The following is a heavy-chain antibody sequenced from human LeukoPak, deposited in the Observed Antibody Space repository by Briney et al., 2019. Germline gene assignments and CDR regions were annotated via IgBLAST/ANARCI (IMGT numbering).Heavy chain of an antibody. CDR1: GFTFSSYA. D-gene: IGHD6-19*01. V-gene: IGHV3-30-3*01. Sequence: GRSLRLSCAASGFTFSSYAMHWVRQAPGKGLERVAVISYDGSNKYYADSVKGRFTISRDNPKNTLYLQMDTLGAEDTAVYFCARAVVGKEDLDYWGQGTLVTVSS. CDR2: ISYDGSNK. CDR3: ARAVVGKEDLDY. J-gene: IGHJ4*02.